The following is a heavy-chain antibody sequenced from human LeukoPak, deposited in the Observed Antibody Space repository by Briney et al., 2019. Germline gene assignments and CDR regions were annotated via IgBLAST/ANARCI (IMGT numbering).Heavy chain of an antibody. D-gene: IGHD6-19*01. CDR1: GFTFSSYW. V-gene: IGHV3-48*01. CDR2: ISSSSSSTI. CDR3: ARISGWYGGNWFDP. J-gene: IGHJ5*02. Sequence: GGSLRLSCAASGFTFSSYWMNWVRQAPGKGLEWVSYISSSSSSTIYYAASVKGRFTISRDNAKNSLYLQMNSLRAEDTAVYYCARISGWYGGNWFDPWGQGTLVTVSS.